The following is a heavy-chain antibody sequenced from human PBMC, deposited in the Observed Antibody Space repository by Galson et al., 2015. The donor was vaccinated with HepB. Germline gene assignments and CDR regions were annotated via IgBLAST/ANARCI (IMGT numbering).Heavy chain of an antibody. CDR1: GYIFTSNG. Sequence: SVKVSCKASGYIFTSNGISWVRQAPGQGLEWMGWISGYNGDIDYAEKFQGRVTMTTDTSTSTAYMELRSLGYDDTAVYYCARDPRIAAAGQLYDFDFWGQGTLLTVSS. J-gene: IGHJ4*02. CDR3: ARDPRIAAAGQLYDFDF. D-gene: IGHD6-13*01. V-gene: IGHV1-18*01. CDR2: ISGYNGDI.